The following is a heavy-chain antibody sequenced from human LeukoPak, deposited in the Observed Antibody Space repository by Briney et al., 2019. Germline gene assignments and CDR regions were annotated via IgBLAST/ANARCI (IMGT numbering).Heavy chain of an antibody. CDR2: IIPMVDIA. V-gene: IGHV1-69*02. D-gene: IGHD1-26*01. J-gene: IGHJ6*02. Sequence: SVKVSCKASGGAFSSYTITWVRQAPGQGLEWMGRIIPMVDIANYAQNFQGRVTITADKSTSTAYMELTSLRSEDTAVYYCARARSIVGATGALYNGMDVWGQGTTVAVSS. CDR1: GGAFSSYT. CDR3: ARARSIVGATGALYNGMDV.